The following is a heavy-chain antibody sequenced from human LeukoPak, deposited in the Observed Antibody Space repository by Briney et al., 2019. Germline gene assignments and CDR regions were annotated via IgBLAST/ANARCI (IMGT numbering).Heavy chain of an antibody. Sequence: GGSLRLSCAASGFTSSSYSMNWVRQAPGKRLERVSSISSSSSYIYYADSVKGRFTISRENAKNTLYLQINSLRAEDTAVYYCAKILAQNYYYYMDVWGKGTTVTVSS. CDR2: ISSSSSYI. J-gene: IGHJ6*03. CDR1: GFTSSSYS. CDR3: AKILAQNYYYYMDV. V-gene: IGHV3-21*01.